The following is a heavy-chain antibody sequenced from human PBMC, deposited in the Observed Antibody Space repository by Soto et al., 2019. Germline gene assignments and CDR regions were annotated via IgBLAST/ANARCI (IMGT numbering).Heavy chain of an antibody. CDR2: IYYSGST. CDR1: GGSISSGGYY. CDR3: ARDRVTRGYFDY. D-gene: IGHD3-10*01. Sequence: SETLSLTCTVSGGSISSGGYYWSWIRQHPGKGLEWIGYIYYSGSTYYNPSLKSRVTISVDTSKNQFSLKLSSVTAADTAVYYCARDRVTRGYFDYWGQGTLVTVS. V-gene: IGHV4-31*03. J-gene: IGHJ4*02.